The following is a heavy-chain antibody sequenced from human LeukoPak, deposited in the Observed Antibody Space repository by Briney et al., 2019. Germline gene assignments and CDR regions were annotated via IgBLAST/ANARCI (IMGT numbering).Heavy chain of an antibody. CDR2: ISYDGSNK. D-gene: IGHD1-26*01. CDR3: ARDHGVGDAFDI. CDR1: GFTFNSYW. J-gene: IGHJ3*02. V-gene: IGHV3-30-3*01. Sequence: SGGSLRLSCAASGFTFNSYWMTWVRQAPGKGLEWVAVISYDGSNKYYADSVKGRFTISRDNSKNTLYLQMNSLRAEDTAVYYCARDHGVGDAFDIWGQGTMVTVSS.